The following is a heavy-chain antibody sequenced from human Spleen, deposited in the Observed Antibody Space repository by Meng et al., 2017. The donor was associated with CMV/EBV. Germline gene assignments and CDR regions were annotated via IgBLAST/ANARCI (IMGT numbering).Heavy chain of an antibody. CDR1: WNTFIELS. CDR2: FDPEDGET. J-gene: IGHJ5*02. CDR3: AILGGLYGKWFDP. D-gene: IGHD6-19*01. Sequence: CQVSWNTFIELSTHWVRQVPGKGLEWMGGFDPEDGETIYAQKFQGRLTMTEDTSTDTAYMELSSLRSEDTAVYYCAILGGLYGKWFDPWGQGTLVTVSS. V-gene: IGHV1-24*01.